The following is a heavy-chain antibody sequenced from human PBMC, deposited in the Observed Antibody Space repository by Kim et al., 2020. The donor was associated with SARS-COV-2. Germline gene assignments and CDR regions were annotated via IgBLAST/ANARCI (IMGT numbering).Heavy chain of an antibody. CDR3: ARGYYDSSGSYYYYGM. Sequence: SETLSLTCTVSGGSVSSGSYYWSWIRQPPGKGLEWIGYIYYSGSTNYNPSLKSRVTISVDTSKNQFSLKLSSVTAADTAVYYCARGYYDSSGSYYYYGM. CDR2: IYYSGST. CDR1: GGSVSSGSYY. J-gene: IGHJ6*01. V-gene: IGHV4-61*01. D-gene: IGHD3-22*01.